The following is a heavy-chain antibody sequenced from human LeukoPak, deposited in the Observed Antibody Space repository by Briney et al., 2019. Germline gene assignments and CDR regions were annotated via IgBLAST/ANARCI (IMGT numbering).Heavy chain of an antibody. Sequence: PSETLSLTCAVYGGSFSGYYWSWIRQPPGKGLEWIGEINHSGSTNYNPSLKSRVTISVDTSKNQFSLKLSSVTAADTAVYYCARWSLLAIFGTRYGMDVWGQGTTVTVSS. D-gene: IGHD3-3*01. CDR2: INHSGST. J-gene: IGHJ6*02. CDR1: GGSFSGYY. CDR3: ARWSLLAIFGTRYGMDV. V-gene: IGHV4-34*01.